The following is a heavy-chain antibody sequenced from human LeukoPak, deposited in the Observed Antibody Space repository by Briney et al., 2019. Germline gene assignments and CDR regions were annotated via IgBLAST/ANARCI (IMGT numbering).Heavy chain of an antibody. V-gene: IGHV4-39*01. D-gene: IGHD2-2*03. CDR3: ARQGNGYCTSTNCLFSFDF. CDR2: IYYTGNT. CDR1: GGSISTNTYF. Sequence: SETLSLTCTVSGGSISTNTYFWAWIRQSPGRGLEWIASIYYTGNTYYNPSLQSRVTISEDTSRNHFSLNLSSVTAADTAVYYCARQGNGYCTSTNCLFSFDFWGQGALVTVSS. J-gene: IGHJ4*02.